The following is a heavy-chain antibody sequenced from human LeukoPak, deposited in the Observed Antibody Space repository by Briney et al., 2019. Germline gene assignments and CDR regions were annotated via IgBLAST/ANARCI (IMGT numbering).Heavy chain of an antibody. CDR1: GGSISSSSYY. V-gene: IGHV4-39*01. J-gene: IGHJ4*02. Sequence: SETLSLTCTVSGGSISSSSYYWGWIRQPPGKGLEWIGSIYYSGSTYYNPSLKSRVTISVDTSKNQFSLKLSSVTAADTAVYYCARSGYDFWSGHDSGNDYWGQGTLVTVSS. CDR3: ARSGYDFWSGHDSGNDY. CDR2: IYYSGST. D-gene: IGHD3-3*01.